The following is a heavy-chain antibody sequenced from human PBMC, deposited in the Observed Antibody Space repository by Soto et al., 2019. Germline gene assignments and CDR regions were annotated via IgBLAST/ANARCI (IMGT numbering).Heavy chain of an antibody. J-gene: IGHJ5*02. V-gene: IGHV4-34*01. CDR2: INHSGTT. CDR1: GGSCSNYY. D-gene: IGHD1-20*01. CDR3: TRRYNWNDTYFDP. Sequence: PSQILSVTCAVSGGSCSNYYWTSIRQSPGKGLEWLGEINHSGTTNYNPSLQSRATISVDTSKNQFSLRLTSVTAADTAIYYCTRRYNWNDTYFDPWGPGPTVKVSS.